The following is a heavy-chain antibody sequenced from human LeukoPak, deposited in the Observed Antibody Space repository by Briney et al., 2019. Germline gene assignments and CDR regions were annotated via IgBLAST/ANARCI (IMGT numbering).Heavy chain of an antibody. CDR3: ARGQDYGSGSYFMDV. CDR1: GYIFTDYY. D-gene: IGHD3-10*01. CDR2: INPSGGST. Sequence: ASVKVSCKASGYIFTDYYMHWVRQAPGPGLEWMGIINPSGGSTSYEKKFQGRVTMTRDPSTSTVYMELSSLRSEDTAVYYCARGQDYGSGSYFMDVWGKGTTVTISS. J-gene: IGHJ6*03. V-gene: IGHV1-46*01.